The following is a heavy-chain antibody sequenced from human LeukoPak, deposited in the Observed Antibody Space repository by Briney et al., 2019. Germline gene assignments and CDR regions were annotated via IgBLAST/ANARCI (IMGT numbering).Heavy chain of an antibody. CDR3: AREYSSSFRYYYYYMDV. J-gene: IGHJ6*03. CDR1: GFTFSSYS. D-gene: IGHD6-13*01. Sequence: PGGSLRLSCAASGFTFSSYSMNWVRQAPGKGLEWVSYISSSSSTIYYADSVKGRFTISRDNAKNSLYLQMNSLRAEDTAVYYCAREYSSSFRYYYYYMDVWGKGTTVTVSS. CDR2: ISSSSSTI. V-gene: IGHV3-48*01.